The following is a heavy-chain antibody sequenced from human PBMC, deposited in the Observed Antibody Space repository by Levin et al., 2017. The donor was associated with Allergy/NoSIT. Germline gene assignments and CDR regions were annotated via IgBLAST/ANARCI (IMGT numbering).Heavy chain of an antibody. CDR3: ARGGSSNWFTN. CDR1: GGSISSGHYY. J-gene: IGHJ4*02. D-gene: IGHD6-13*01. CDR2: IYYSGST. V-gene: IGHV4-31*03. Sequence: LRLSCTVSGGSISSGHYYYSWVRQHPGKGLEWIGYIYYSGSTYYNPSLKSRVTMSVDTSKNQFSLRLSSLTAADTAVYYCARGGSSNWFTNWGQGTLVTVSA.